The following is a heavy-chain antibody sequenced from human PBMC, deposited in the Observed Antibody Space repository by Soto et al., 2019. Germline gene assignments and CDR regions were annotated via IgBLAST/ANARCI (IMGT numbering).Heavy chain of an antibody. CDR1: GGSIGGYY. V-gene: IGHV4-59*01. Sequence: SETMSLTCSVSGGSIGGYYGSWIRQPPGKGLEWIGYIYYSGSTNYNPSLKSRVTISVDTSKNQFSLKLSSVTAADTAVYYCAREVPGIAVAGTTVGAFDIWGQGTMVTVSS. CDR2: IYYSGST. D-gene: IGHD6-19*01. CDR3: AREVPGIAVAGTTVGAFDI. J-gene: IGHJ3*02.